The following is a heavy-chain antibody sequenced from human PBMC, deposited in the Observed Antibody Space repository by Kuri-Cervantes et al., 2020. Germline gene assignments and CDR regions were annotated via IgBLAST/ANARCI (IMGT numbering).Heavy chain of an antibody. CDR3: ARDMRESRFDP. D-gene: IGHD3-16*01. V-gene: IGHV4-59*01. CDR2: IYYSGST. CDR1: GGSISSYY. Sequence: SETLSLTCTVSGGSISSYYWSWIRQPPGKGLEWIGYIYYSGSTNYNPSLKSRVTISVDTSKNQFSLKLSSVTAADTAVYYCARDMRESRFDPWGQGTLVTVSS. J-gene: IGHJ5*02.